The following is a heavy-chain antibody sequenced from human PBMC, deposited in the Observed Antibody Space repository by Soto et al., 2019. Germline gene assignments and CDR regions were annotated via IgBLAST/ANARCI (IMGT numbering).Heavy chain of an antibody. CDR3: ARGAAAAGGWIDP. J-gene: IGHJ5*02. D-gene: IGHD6-13*01. Sequence: SETLSLTCAVYGGSFSGYYWIWIRQPTGKGLEWIGEINNSGSTNYNPSLQSRVTIAVDTSKNQFSLNVSSVTAADTPVYYCARGAAAAGGWIDPWSQGTLVAVPS. CDR2: INNSGST. V-gene: IGHV4-34*01. CDR1: GGSFSGYY.